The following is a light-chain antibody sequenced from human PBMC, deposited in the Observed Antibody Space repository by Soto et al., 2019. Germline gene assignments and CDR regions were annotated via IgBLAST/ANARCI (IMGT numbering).Light chain of an antibody. CDR1: KIVSDN. J-gene: IGKJ5*01. CDR3: QQYTSWPIT. Sequence: EVLMTQSPDNLYVSPGERVTLSCRASKIVSDNLAWYQQKPGQGPRHLVYRASTMTLGIPARFSGSESGTEFTLTISSLQSEDFAVYYCQQYTSWPITFGQGTRLEIK. V-gene: IGKV3-15*01. CDR2: RAS.